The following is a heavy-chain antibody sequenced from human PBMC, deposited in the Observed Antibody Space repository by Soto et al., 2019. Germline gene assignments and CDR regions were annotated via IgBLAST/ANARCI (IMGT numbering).Heavy chain of an antibody. CDR1: GYSSTNYW. J-gene: IGHJ4*02. V-gene: IGHV5-51*01. D-gene: IGHD5-18*01. CDR3: ARQDYNYAYFDF. CDR2: IYPGDSDT. Sequence: GESLKISCKGSGYSSTNYWIGWVRQMPGKGLEWMGIIYPGDSDTRHSPSFQGQVIISVDQSISTAYLQWSSLQASDTAMYYCARQDYNYAYFDFWGQGTLVTVSS.